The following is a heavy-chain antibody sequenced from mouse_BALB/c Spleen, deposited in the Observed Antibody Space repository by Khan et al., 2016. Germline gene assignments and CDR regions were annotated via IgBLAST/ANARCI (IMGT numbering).Heavy chain of an antibody. CDR2: ISYSGST. CDR3: AGGYYGSSDFDY. J-gene: IGHJ2*01. CDR1: GYSITSDYA. D-gene: IGHD1-1*01. V-gene: IGHV3-2*02. Sequence: EVQLQESGPGLVKPSQSLSLTCTVTGYSITSDYAWNWIRQLPRNKLEWMGYISYSGSTSYNPSLKSRISITRDTSKNQFFLQLNSVTTEDTATXDCAGGYYGSSDFDYWGQGTTLTVSS.